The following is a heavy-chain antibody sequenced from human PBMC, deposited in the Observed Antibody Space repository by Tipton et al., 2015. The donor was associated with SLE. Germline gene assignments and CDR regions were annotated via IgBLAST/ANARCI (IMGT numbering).Heavy chain of an antibody. CDR1: GFTFSSYA. V-gene: IGHV3-30*04. Sequence: QLVQSGGGVVQPGRSLRLSCAASGFTFSSYAMHWVRQAPGKGLEWVAVISYDGSNKYYADSVKGRFTISRDNSKNTLYLQMNSLRAEDTAVYYCAREGKAAGIYWYFDLWGRGTLVTVSS. D-gene: IGHD6-13*01. CDR3: AREGKAAGIYWYFDL. CDR2: ISYDGSNK. J-gene: IGHJ2*01.